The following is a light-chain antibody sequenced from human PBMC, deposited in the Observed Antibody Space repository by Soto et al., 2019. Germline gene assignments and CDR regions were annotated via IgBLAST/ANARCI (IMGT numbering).Light chain of an antibody. V-gene: IGKV2-24*01. CDR1: QSLVHSDGNTY. CDR3: MQATYSPWA. J-gene: IGKJ1*01. Sequence: DIVMTQTPLSSPVTLGQPASISCRSSQSLVHSDGNTYLSWLQQRPGQPPILLIYKFSNRFSGVPDRFSGRGAGTDFTLKISRVEAEDVGVYYCMQATYSPWAVGQGTKVEIK. CDR2: KFS.